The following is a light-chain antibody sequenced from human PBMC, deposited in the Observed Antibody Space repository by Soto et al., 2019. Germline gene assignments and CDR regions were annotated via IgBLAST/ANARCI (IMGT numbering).Light chain of an antibody. CDR2: DAN. V-gene: IGLV7-46*01. J-gene: IGLJ3*02. Sequence: QTVVTQEPSLTVSPGGTVTLTCGSSAGAVTSGHYPYWFQQRPGQVPKTLIYDANNRYPWTPARFSGSLFGGKAALTLWGAQPEDEADYYCLLQYNSEIRVFGGGTQLTVL. CDR3: LLQYNSEIRV. CDR1: AGAVTSGHY.